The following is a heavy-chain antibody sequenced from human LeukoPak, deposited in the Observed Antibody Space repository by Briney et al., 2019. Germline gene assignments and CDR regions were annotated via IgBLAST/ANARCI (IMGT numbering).Heavy chain of an antibody. D-gene: IGHD6-13*01. J-gene: IGHJ6*02. V-gene: IGHV3-23*01. Sequence: GGSLRLSCAASGFTFSSYAMSWVRQAPGKGLEWVSGISASGGSTYYADSVKGRFTISRDNSKNTLYLQMNSLRVEDTAVYYCVRENAAAGTIYYGMDVWGQGTTVTVSS. CDR2: ISASGGST. CDR1: GFTFSSYA. CDR3: VRENAAAGTIYYGMDV.